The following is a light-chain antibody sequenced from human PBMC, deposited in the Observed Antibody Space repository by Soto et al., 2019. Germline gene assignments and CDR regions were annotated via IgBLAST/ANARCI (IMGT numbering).Light chain of an antibody. J-gene: IGLJ1*01. CDR2: SNN. CDR1: SSNIGSNT. Sequence: QAVVTQPPSASGTPGQRVTISCSGSSSNIGSNTVNWYQQLPGTAPKLLIYSNNQRPSGVPDRFSGSKSGTSASLAISGLQSEDEADYYCSSCGDNDIYVFGTGTKLTVL. CDR3: SSCGDNDIYV. V-gene: IGLV1-44*01.